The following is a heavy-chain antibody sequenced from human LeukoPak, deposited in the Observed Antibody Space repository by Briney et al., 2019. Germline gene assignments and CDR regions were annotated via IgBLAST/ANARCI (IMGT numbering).Heavy chain of an antibody. CDR2: VDPEDGET. Sequence: GASVKVSCKASGYTFTDYYMHWVQQAPGKGLEWMGRVDPEDGETIYAEKFQGRVTITADTSTDTAYMELSSLRPEDTAVYYCATGIVRAGRLTLDYWGQGTLVTVSS. D-gene: IGHD3-16*02. CDR3: ATGIVRAGRLTLDY. CDR1: GYTFTDYY. V-gene: IGHV1-69-2*01. J-gene: IGHJ4*02.